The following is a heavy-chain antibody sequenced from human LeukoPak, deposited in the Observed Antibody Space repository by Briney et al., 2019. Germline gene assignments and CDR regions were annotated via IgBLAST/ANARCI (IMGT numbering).Heavy chain of an antibody. D-gene: IGHD1-26*01. J-gene: IGHJ4*02. Sequence: GGSLRLSCAASGFTFSSYGMTWVRQAPGKGLEWVSGITGSGDNTYYADSVKGRFTTSRDNSKNTLYLQMNSLRPEDTAAYYCAKVGIVGATTSAYFEYWGQGTLVTVSS. CDR3: AKVGIVGATTSAYFEY. CDR1: GFTFSSYG. CDR2: ITGSGDNT. V-gene: IGHV3-23*01.